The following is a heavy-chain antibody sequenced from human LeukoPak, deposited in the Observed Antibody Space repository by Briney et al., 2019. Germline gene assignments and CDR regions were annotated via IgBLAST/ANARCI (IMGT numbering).Heavy chain of an antibody. CDR2: VKTDGSS. V-gene: IGHV3-74*01. CDR1: GFTSQFTFSSRW. CDR3: HPLGYTSN. D-gene: IGHD1-1*01. Sequence: GGSLRLSCAVSGFTSQFTFSSRWMHWVRQAPGKGLVWVSLVKTDGSSNYADSVRGRFTVSRDNAKNTLYLQMNNLRVEDTALYFCHPLGYTSNWGQGALVTVSS. J-gene: IGHJ4*02.